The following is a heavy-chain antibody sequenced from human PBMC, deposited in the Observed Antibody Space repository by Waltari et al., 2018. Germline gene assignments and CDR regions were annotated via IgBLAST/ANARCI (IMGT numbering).Heavy chain of an antibody. J-gene: IGHJ4*02. Sequence: EVQLVESGGGLVQPGRSLRLSCTASGFTFGDYPMSWFRQAPGKGLEWVGFIRSKAYGGTSEYAASVKDRFTISRDDSKSIAYLQMNSLKTEDTAVYYCARKYCSVSNCASDFEYWGQVTLVTVSS. CDR3: ARKYCSVSNCASDFEY. V-gene: IGHV3-49*03. CDR1: GFTFGDYP. CDR2: IRSKAYGGTS. D-gene: IGHD2-15*01.